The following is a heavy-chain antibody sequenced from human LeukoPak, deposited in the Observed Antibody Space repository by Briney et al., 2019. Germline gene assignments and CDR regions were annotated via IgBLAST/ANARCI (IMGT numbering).Heavy chain of an antibody. CDR3: ARWPFGSSWYFDY. J-gene: IGHJ4*02. CDR2: ISSSSSTI. D-gene: IGHD6-13*01. V-gene: IGHV3-48*02. Sequence: GGSLRLSCAASGFTFSSYSMNWVRQAPGQGLEWVSYISSSSSTIYYADSVKGRFTISRDNAKNSLYLQMNSLRDEDTAVYYCARWPFGSSWYFDYWGQGTLVTVSS. CDR1: GFTFSSYS.